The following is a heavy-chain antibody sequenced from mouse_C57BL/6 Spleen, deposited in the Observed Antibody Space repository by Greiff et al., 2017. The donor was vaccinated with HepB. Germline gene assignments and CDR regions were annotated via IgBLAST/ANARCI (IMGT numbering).Heavy chain of an antibody. CDR1: GFTFSDYY. CDR2: INYDGSST. Sequence: EVMLVESEGGLVQPGSSMKLSCTASGFTFSDYYMAWVRQVPEKGLEWVANINYDGSSTYYLDSLKSRFIISRDNAKNILYLQMSSLKSEDTATYYCAREVYYGGMDYWGQGTSVTVSS. CDR3: AREVYYGGMDY. V-gene: IGHV5-16*01. D-gene: IGHD1-2*01. J-gene: IGHJ4*01.